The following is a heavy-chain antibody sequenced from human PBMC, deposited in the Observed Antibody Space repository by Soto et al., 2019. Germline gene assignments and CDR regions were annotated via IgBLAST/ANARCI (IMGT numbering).Heavy chain of an antibody. CDR2: INAGNDNT. D-gene: IGHD4-4*01. Sequence: ASVKVSCKASGYTFTSYTMHWVRQAPGQRLEWMGWINAGNDNTKYSQKFQGRVTITSDKSTSTAYMELSSLRSEDTAVYYCAQGIMTTVTSEAFDIWGQGTMVTVSS. CDR3: AQGIMTTVTSEAFDI. CDR1: GYTFTSYT. V-gene: IGHV1-3*01. J-gene: IGHJ3*02.